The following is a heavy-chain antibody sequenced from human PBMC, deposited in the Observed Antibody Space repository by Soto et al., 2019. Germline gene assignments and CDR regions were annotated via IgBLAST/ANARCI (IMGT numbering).Heavy chain of an antibody. CDR3: ARTDYDFLSGHAQIDP. J-gene: IGHJ5*02. CDR2: IYYSGST. V-gene: IGHV4-39*01. CDR1: GGSISSSSYY. Sequence: SETLSLTCTVSGGSISSSSYYWGWIRQPPGKGLEWIGSIYYSGSTYYNPSLKSRVTISVDTSKNQFSLKLSSVTAADTAVYYCARTDYDFLSGHAQIDPWGQGTLVTVSS. D-gene: IGHD3-3*01.